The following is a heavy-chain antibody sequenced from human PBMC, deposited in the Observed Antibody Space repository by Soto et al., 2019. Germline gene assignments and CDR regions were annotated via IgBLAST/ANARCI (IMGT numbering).Heavy chain of an antibody. D-gene: IGHD5-18*01. J-gene: IGHJ2*01. CDR3: ARSAIATHWSFDL. CDR1: GGSFSAYY. Sequence: PSETLSLTCAVYGGSFSAYYWSWIRQPPGKGLEWIGEINHSGGTSYNPSLKSRVTISVDTSKDQFSLELTSVTAADTALYYCARSAIATHWSFDLWGRGTLVTV. V-gene: IGHV4-34*01. CDR2: INHSGGT.